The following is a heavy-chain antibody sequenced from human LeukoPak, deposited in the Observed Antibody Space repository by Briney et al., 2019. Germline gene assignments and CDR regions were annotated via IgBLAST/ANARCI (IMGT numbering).Heavy chain of an antibody. CDR1: GFTFSSYS. CDR3: AREYYYDSSGYGSFGY. CDR2: ISSSSSYI. D-gene: IGHD3-22*01. Sequence: PGGSLRLSCAASGFTFSSYSMNWVRQAPGKGLEWVSSISSSSSYIYYADSVKGRFTISRDNAKNSLYLQMNSLRAEDTAMYYCAREYYYDSSGYGSFGYWGQGTLVTVSS. J-gene: IGHJ4*02. V-gene: IGHV3-21*01.